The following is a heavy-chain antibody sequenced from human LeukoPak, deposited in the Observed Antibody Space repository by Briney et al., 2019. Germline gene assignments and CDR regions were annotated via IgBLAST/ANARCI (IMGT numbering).Heavy chain of an antibody. CDR1: GFTFYNYP. J-gene: IGHJ4*02. D-gene: IGHD1-26*01. V-gene: IGHV3-23*01. CDR3: AKDVGGDWGDLLYFVY. Sequence: PGGSLRLSCGASGFTFYNYPMRWVRLAPGKGLEWVSTISGSGGNTYYADSVKGRFTISRANSKNTLYLQMNSLRAEDTAIYYCAKDVGGDWGDLLYFVYWGQGTLVTVSS. CDR2: ISGSGGNT.